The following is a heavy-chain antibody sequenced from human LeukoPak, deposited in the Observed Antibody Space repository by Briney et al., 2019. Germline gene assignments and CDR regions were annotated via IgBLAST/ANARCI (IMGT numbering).Heavy chain of an antibody. V-gene: IGHV4-34*01. J-gene: IGHJ5*02. Sequence: SETLSLTCAVYGGSFSGYYWSWIRQPPGKGLEWIGEINHSGSTNYNPSLKSRVTISVDKSKNQFSLKLTSVTAADTAVYYCARWSSNYYDSSGRRFDPWGQGTLVTVSS. CDR3: ARWSSNYYDSSGRRFDP. CDR2: INHSGST. CDR1: GGSFSGYY. D-gene: IGHD3-22*01.